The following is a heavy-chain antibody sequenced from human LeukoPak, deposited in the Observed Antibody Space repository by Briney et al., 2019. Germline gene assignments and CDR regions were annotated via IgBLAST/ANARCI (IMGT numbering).Heavy chain of an antibody. CDR3: SVRGLIEGGGSYFDY. J-gene: IGHJ4*02. CDR1: GGTFSSYT. Sequence: GASVKVSCKASGGTFSSYTISWVRQAPGQGLEWMGRIIPILDITNYAQKFQGRVTITADKSTSTAYMELSSLKSEDAAVYYCSVRGLIEGGGSYFDYWGQGTLVTVSS. CDR2: IIPILDIT. D-gene: IGHD3-10*01. V-gene: IGHV1-69*02.